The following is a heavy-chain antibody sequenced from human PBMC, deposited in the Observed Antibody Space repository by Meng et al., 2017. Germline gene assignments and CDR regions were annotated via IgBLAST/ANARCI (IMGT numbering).Heavy chain of an antibody. V-gene: IGHV3-15*01. CDR3: TTSVVATAYYYYYYGMDV. CDR2: IKSKTDGGTT. J-gene: IGHJ6*02. CDR1: GFTFSNAW. Sequence: GGSLRLSCAASGFTFSNAWMSWVRQAPGKGLEWVGRIKSKTDGGTTDYAAPVKGRFTISRDDSKNTLYLQMNSLKTEDTAVYYCTTSVVATAYYYYYYGMDVWGQGTTVTVS. D-gene: IGHD5-12*01.